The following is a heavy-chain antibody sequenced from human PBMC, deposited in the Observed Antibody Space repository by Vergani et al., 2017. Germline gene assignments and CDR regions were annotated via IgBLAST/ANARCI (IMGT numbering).Heavy chain of an antibody. V-gene: IGHV3-30*18. Sequence: QGQLVESGGGIVQPGRSLTLSCVASRSTFKTYGMHWVRQAPGKGLEWVGLIYYDGSNAYYADSVKGRFTISRDNSKNTLYLQMNSLRAEDTAVYYCAKSSGYFYYYYGMDVWGQGTTVTVSS. J-gene: IGHJ6*02. CDR1: RSTFKTYG. CDR2: IYYDGSNA. D-gene: IGHD3-22*01. CDR3: AKSSGYFYYYYGMDV.